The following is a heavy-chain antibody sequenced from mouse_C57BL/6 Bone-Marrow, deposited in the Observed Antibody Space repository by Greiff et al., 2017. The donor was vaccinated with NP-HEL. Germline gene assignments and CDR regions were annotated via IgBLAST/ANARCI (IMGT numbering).Heavy chain of an antibody. CDR3: ARSPPYYWGCAY. CDR1: GYTFTSYW. Sequence: VQLQQPGAELVKPGASVKLSCKASGYTFTSYWMHWVKQRPGQGLEWIGMIHPNSGSTNYNEKFKSKATLTVDKSSSTAYMQLSSLTSEDSAVYYCARSPPYYWGCAYWGQGTLVTFSA. V-gene: IGHV1-64*01. J-gene: IGHJ3*01. D-gene: IGHD1-1*01. CDR2: IHPNSGST.